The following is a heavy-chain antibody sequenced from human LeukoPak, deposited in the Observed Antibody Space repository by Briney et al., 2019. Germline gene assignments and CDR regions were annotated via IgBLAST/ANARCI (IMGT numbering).Heavy chain of an antibody. J-gene: IGHJ4*02. D-gene: IGHD2-21*01. CDR1: GFTFSSHG. V-gene: IGHV3-23*01. Sequence: PGGSLRLSCAASGFTFSSHGMGWVRQTPERGLEWVSSISASGGEKFYADSVRGRFTISRDNSKNTLYLQMYSLRPEDTAIYYCAKIGVIGLWYFDYWGQGSLVTVSS. CDR3: AKIGVIGLWYFDY. CDR2: ISASGGEK.